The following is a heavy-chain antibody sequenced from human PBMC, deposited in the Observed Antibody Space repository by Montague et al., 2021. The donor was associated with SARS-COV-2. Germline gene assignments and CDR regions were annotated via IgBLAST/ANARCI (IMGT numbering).Heavy chain of an antibody. CDR2: IYSGGSST. CDR1: GFTFSSYA. Sequence: SLRLSCAASGFTFSSYAMSWVRQAPGKGLEWVSVIYSGGSSTYYADSVKGRFTISRGNSKNTLYLQMNSLRAEDTAVYYCAKDWEEGATEDYYCGMDFWGQGTTVTVSS. V-gene: IGHV3-23*03. CDR3: AKDWEEGATEDYYCGMDF. D-gene: IGHD1-26*01. J-gene: IGHJ6*02.